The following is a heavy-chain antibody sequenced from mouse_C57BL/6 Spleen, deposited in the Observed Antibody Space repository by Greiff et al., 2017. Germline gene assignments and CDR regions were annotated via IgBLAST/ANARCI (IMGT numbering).Heavy chain of an antibody. V-gene: IGHV1-26*01. CDR3: ARWGIYYDYAWFAY. D-gene: IGHD2-4*01. Sequence: EVQLQQSGPELVKPGASVKISCKASGYTFTDYYMNWVKQSHGKSLEWIGDINPNNGGTSYNQKFKGTATLTVDKSSSTADMELRSMTSEDSAVYYCARWGIYYDYAWFAYWGQGTLVTVSA. CDR1: GYTFTDYY. J-gene: IGHJ3*01. CDR2: INPNNGGT.